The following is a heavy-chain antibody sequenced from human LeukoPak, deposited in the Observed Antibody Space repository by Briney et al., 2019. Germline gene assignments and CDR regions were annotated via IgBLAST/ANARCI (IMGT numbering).Heavy chain of an antibody. Sequence: PSETLSLTCTVSGGSISSSSYYWGWIRQPPGKGLEWIGSIYYSGSTYYNPSLKSRVTISVDTSKNQFSLKLNSVTAADTAVYYCARVYYGRSYDYWYFDLWGRGTLVTVSS. J-gene: IGHJ2*01. CDR3: ARVYYGRSYDYWYFDL. CDR2: IYYSGST. V-gene: IGHV4-39*07. D-gene: IGHD3-10*01. CDR1: GGSISSSSYY.